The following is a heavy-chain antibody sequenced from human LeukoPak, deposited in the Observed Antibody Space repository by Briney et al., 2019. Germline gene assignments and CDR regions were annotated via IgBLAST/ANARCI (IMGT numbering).Heavy chain of an antibody. J-gene: IGHJ3*02. V-gene: IGHV4-59*01. CDR2: IYNSEYT. CDR1: GGSISNYY. D-gene: IGHD5-12*01. CDR3: ARDRHSGYHDAFDI. Sequence: PSETLSLTCTISGGSISNYYWNWVRQPPGEGLEWLGYIYNSEYTKYNPSLKSPVTISMDTSKTHFSLKLSSVTAADTAIYYCARDRHSGYHDAFDIWGQGTKVTVSS.